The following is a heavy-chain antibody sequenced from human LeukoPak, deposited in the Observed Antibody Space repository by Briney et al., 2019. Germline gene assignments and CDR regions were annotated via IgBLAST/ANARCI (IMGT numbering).Heavy chain of an antibody. CDR1: GGSISSSSYY. CDR3: ARARSVVVPAAYCVDP. J-gene: IGHJ5*02. CDR2: IYYSGST. V-gene: IGHV4-39*01. Sequence: SETLSLTCPASGGSISSSSYYWGWIRQPPGKGLEWIGSIYYSGSTYYNPSLKSRVTISVDTSKNQFSLKLSSVTAADTAVYYCARARSVVVPAAYCVDPWGQGTLVTVSS. D-gene: IGHD2-2*01.